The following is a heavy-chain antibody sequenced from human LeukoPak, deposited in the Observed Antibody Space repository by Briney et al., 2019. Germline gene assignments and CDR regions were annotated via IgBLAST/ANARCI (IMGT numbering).Heavy chain of an antibody. CDR2: ISSSSSYI. CDR3: ARDLITMVRGVIWN. Sequence: GRSLRLSCAASGFTFSSYAMHWVRQAPGKGLEWVSSISSSSSYIYYADSVKGRFTISRDNAKNSLYLQMNSLRAEDTAVYYCARDLITMVRGVIWNWGQGTLVTVSS. V-gene: IGHV3-21*01. D-gene: IGHD3-10*01. CDR1: GFTFSSYA. J-gene: IGHJ4*02.